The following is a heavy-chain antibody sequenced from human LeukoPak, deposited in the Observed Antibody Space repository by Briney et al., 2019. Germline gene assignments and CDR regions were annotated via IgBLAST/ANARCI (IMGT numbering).Heavy chain of an antibody. J-gene: IGHJ4*02. D-gene: IGHD1-26*01. CDR2: IYYTGST. Sequence: SETLSLTCSVPGASISGGTYYWGWIRQPPGKGLEWIGSIYYTGSTYDNPSLKSRVTISVDTSKNQFSLKLSSVTAADTAVYYCARRGGSGRAFDYWGQGTLVTVSS. CDR1: GASISGGTYY. CDR3: ARRGGSGRAFDY. V-gene: IGHV4-39*01.